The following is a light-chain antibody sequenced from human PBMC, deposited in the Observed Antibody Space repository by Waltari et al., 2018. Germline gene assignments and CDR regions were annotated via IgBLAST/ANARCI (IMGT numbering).Light chain of an antibody. CDR3: CSHAGSDTFWV. Sequence: QSALTQPRSVSGPPGQSVTISCTGTSSDVGGYDFLSWYQQHPGQAPKLIMYYVSQRPSGVPVRFSGSKSGNTASLTITGLQAEDEAEYCCCSHAGSDTFWVFGGGTKVTVL. CDR1: SSDVGGYDF. J-gene: IGLJ3*02. CDR2: YVS. V-gene: IGLV2-11*01.